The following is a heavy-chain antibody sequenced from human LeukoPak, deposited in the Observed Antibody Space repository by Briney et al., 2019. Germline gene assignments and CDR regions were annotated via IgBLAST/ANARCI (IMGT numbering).Heavy chain of an antibody. CDR1: GFTFSTYS. V-gene: IGHV3-48*04. CDR3: ARGSGYSGYDTDAFDI. D-gene: IGHD5-12*01. Sequence: GRSLRLSCAASGFTFSTYSMNWVRQAPGKGLEWVSYISSSSSTIYYADSVKGRFTISRDNAKNSLYLQMNSLRAEDTAVYYCARGSGYSGYDTDAFDIWGQGTMVTVSS. J-gene: IGHJ3*02. CDR2: ISSSSSTI.